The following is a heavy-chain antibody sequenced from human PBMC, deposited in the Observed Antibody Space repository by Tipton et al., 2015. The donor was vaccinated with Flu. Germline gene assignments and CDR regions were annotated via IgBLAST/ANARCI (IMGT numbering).Heavy chain of an antibody. Sequence: LRLSCVVSGYSISTGYYWGWIRQPPGKGLEWIGSVSHSGITYYEPSLKSRVTISLDTFQNQFSLKLISVTAADTAVYYCSRSTYYYGSGSSDYWGQGTLVAVSS. CDR1: GYSISTGYY. V-gene: IGHV4-38-2*01. J-gene: IGHJ4*02. CDR2: VSHSGIT. D-gene: IGHD3-10*01. CDR3: SRSTYYYGSGSSDY.